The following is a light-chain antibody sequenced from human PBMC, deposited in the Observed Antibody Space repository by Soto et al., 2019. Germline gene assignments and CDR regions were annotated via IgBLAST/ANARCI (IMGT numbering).Light chain of an antibody. CDR1: QSISSY. V-gene: IGKV1-39*01. CDR2: AAS. Sequence: DIQKTQSPSSLSASVGDRVTITCRASQSISSYLNWYQKKPGKAPKLLIYAASSLQSGVPSRFSGSGSGTDFNLTISSLQTEDFATYECQQRYSTSWTFGQGTKVDIK. CDR3: QQRYSTSWT. J-gene: IGKJ1*01.